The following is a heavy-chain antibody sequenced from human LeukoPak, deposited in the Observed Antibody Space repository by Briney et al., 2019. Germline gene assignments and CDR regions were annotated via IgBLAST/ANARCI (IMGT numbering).Heavy chain of an antibody. CDR2: ISYDGSNK. CDR3: ARTPVVGYNWFDP. D-gene: IGHD2-2*01. V-gene: IGHV3-30-3*01. CDR1: GFTFSNYA. J-gene: IGHJ5*02. Sequence: AGGSLRLSCAASGFTFSNYATHWVRQAPGKGLEWAAVISYDGSNKYYADSVKGRFTISRDNSKNTLYVQMNSLRAEDTAVYYCARTPVVGYNWFDPWGQGTLVTVSS.